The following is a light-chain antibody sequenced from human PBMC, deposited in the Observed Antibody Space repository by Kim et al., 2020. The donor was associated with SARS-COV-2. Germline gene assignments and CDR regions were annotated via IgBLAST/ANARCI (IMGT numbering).Light chain of an antibody. CDR3: QQYLSYPFT. V-gene: IGKV1-16*02. CDR2: DAS. J-gene: IGKJ2*01. CDR1: QDISHY. Sequence: DIQMTQSPSSLSASVGDRVTITCRASQDISHYLVWFQQKPGKAPKSLIYDASTLQSGVPSKFTGSGSGTDYTLTINSLQPEDFATYYCQQYLSYPFTFGQGTKLEI.